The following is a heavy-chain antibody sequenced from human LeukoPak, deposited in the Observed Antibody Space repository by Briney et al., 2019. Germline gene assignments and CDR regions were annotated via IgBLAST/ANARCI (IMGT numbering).Heavy chain of an antibody. J-gene: IGHJ5*02. Sequence: GGSLRLSCAASGFTFSNYWMSWVRQAPGMGLEWVANIKQDGSEKYYVDSVKGRFTISRDNAKNSLYLQMNSLRAEDTAVYYCARVPGQFGVVPLWGRWWFDPWGQGTLVTVSS. V-gene: IGHV3-7*01. D-gene: IGHD3-3*01. CDR2: IKQDGSEK. CDR1: GFTFSNYW. CDR3: ARVPGQFGVVPLWGRWWFDP.